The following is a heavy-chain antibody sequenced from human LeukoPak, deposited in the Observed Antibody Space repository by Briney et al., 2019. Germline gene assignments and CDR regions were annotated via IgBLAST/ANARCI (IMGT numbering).Heavy chain of an antibody. V-gene: IGHV4-34*01. CDR2: INYSGST. Sequence: SETLSLTCAVYGGSFSGYYWSWIRQPPGKGLEWIGEINYSGSTNYNPSLKSRVTISVDTSKNQFSLKLNSVTAADTAVYYCARGARRAYYDSSGYYYRAEYFQHWGQGTLVTVSS. D-gene: IGHD3-22*01. CDR1: GGSFSGYY. CDR3: ARGARRAYYDSSGYYYRAEYFQH. J-gene: IGHJ1*01.